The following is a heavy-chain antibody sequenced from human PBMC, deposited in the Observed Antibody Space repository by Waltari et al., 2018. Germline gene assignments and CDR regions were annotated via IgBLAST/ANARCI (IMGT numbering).Heavy chain of an antibody. V-gene: IGHV1-46*01. Sequence: QVQLVQSGAEVKKPGASVTLSCKTSEYTFASSYVHWVRQAPGQGLEWMGIINPSGGSTIYAQRFQGRVTMTRDTSTSTVYMELSSLKSEDTAVYYCATDTGALWMDVWGQGTTVTVSS. CDR1: EYTFASSY. D-gene: IGHD2-21*01. J-gene: IGHJ6*02. CDR3: ATDTGALWMDV. CDR2: INPSGGST.